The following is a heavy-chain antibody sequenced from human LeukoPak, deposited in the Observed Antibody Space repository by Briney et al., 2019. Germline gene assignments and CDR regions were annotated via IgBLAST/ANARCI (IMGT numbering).Heavy chain of an antibody. D-gene: IGHD3-16*01. Sequence: SETLSLTCTVSGGSISSTIYYWGWIRQPPGRGLEWIGSIYYSGSTYYIPSLKSRVTISVDTSKNQFSLKLSSVTAADTAAYYCARHGPGWSRPNVNWFDPWGQGTLVTVSS. CDR2: IYYSGST. V-gene: IGHV4-39*01. J-gene: IGHJ5*02. CDR1: GGSISSTIYY. CDR3: ARHGPGWSRPNVNWFDP.